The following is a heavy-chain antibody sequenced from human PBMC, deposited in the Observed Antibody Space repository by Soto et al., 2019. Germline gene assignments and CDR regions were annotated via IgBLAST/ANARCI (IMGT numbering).Heavy chain of an antibody. J-gene: IGHJ4*02. CDR1: GVTFTCSS. CDR3: AAVPEDLDC. Sequence: SVKLSCKASGVTFTCSSVEWLRQTRGQRLEWIGWIVIGSGNTNYAQRFQERITFTTDMSTSTAYIKITTLRYDDTTMSYSAAVPEDLDCWGQGALVTVSS. V-gene: IGHV1-58*01. CDR2: IVIGSGNT.